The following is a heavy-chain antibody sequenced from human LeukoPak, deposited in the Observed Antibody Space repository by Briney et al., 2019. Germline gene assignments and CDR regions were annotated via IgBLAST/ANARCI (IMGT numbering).Heavy chain of an antibody. CDR2: ISYDGSNK. D-gene: IGHD2-15*01. J-gene: IGHJ4*02. Sequence: PGRSLRLSCAASGFTFSSYAMHWVRQAPGKGLEWVAVISYDGSNKYYADSVKGRFTISRDNSKNTLYLRMNSLRAEDTAVYYCARDYPASIVVVVAAISDWGQGTLVTVSS. CDR1: GFTFSSYA. V-gene: IGHV3-30-3*01. CDR3: ARDYPASIVVVVAAISD.